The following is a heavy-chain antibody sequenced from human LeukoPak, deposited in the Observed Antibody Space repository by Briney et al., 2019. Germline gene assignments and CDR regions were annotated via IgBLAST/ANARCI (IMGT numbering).Heavy chain of an antibody. V-gene: IGHV3-30-3*01. J-gene: IGHJ4*02. CDR1: GFTFSSYA. CDR2: ISYDGSNK. Sequence: GGSLRLSCAASGFTFSSYAMHWVRQAPGKGLEWVAVISYDGSNKYYADSVKGRFTISRDNSKNTLYLQMNSLRAEDMAVYYCARGEGSYYEDYWGQGTLVTVSS. D-gene: IGHD1-26*01. CDR3: ARGEGSYYEDY.